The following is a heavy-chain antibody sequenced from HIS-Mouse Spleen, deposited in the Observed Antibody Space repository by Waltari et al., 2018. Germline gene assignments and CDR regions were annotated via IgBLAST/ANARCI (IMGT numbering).Heavy chain of an antibody. Sequence: AASGFPFSSYGIHWVRQAPGKGLEWVAVIWYDGSNKYYADSVKGRFTISRDNSKNTLYLQMNSLRAEDTAVYYCAKDLARKDSGYDAFDIWGQGTMVTVSS. D-gene: IGHD5-12*01. CDR3: AKDLARKDSGYDAFDI. J-gene: IGHJ3*02. V-gene: IGHV3-33*06. CDR1: GFPFSSYG. CDR2: IWYDGSNK.